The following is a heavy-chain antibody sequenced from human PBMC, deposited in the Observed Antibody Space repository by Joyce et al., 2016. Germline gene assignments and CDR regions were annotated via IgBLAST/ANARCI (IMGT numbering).Heavy chain of an antibody. V-gene: IGHV1-2*02. Sequence: QVQLVQSGAEVKKPGASVKVSCKASGYTFTAYYIHWVRQSPGQGLAWMGGINPKPGGKSYEQKFQGRVTMTRDTSISTAYMELSRLRSDDTGIYFCARVTYYYDSSVGWFDPWGQGTLVIVSS. CDR3: ARVTYYYDSSVGWFDP. CDR2: INPKPGGK. J-gene: IGHJ5*02. D-gene: IGHD3-22*01. CDR1: GYTFTAYY.